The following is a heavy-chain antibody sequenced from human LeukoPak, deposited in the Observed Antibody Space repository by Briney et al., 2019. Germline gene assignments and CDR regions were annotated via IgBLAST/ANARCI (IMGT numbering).Heavy chain of an antibody. CDR1: GFTFSNAW. CDR2: IKSKTDGGTT. CDR3: TTTTPDMRGTIFGGNWFDP. D-gene: IGHD3-3*01. Sequence: GGSLRLSCAASGFTFSNAWMSWVRQAPGKGLEWVGRIKSKTDGGTTDYAAPVKGRFTISRDDSKNTLYLQMNSLKTEDTAVYYCTTTTPDMRGTIFGGNWFDPWGQGTLVTVCS. V-gene: IGHV3-15*01. J-gene: IGHJ5*02.